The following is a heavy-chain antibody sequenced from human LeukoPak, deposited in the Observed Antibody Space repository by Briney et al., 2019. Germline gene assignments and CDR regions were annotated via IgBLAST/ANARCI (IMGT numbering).Heavy chain of an antibody. CDR2: LNPRSGDT. CDR1: VYTVTDYY. D-gene: IGHD5-24*01. Sequence: ASVKVSCKASVYTVTDYYVHWVRQAPGQGLEWMGWLNPRSGDTEYAQKFQGRVNMTRDPSRSTAYMELSSLTSDETAAFFFSRNLVSKATILPPDGFHISGEGTLITVSS. V-gene: IGHV1-2*02. J-gene: IGHJ3*02. CDR3: SRNLVSKATILPPDGFHI.